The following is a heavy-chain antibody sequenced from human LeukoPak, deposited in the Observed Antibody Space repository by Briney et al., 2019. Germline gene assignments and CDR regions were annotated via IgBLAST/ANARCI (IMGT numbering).Heavy chain of an antibody. D-gene: IGHD3-22*01. CDR2: IYYSGST. CDR3: ARRYYDSSGYYYYYYMDV. J-gene: IGHJ6*03. Sequence: SETLSLTCTASGGSISSSSYYWGWIRQPPGKGLEWIGSIYYSGSTYYNPSLKSRVTISVDTSKNQFSLKLSSVTAADTAVYYCARRYYDSSGYYYYYYMDVWGKGTTVTVSS. V-gene: IGHV4-39*01. CDR1: GGSISSSSYY.